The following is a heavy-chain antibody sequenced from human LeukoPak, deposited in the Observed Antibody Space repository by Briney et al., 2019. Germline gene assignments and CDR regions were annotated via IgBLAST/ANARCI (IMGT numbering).Heavy chain of an antibody. CDR2: ISGSGGST. CDR1: GFTFSSYA. CDR3: AKKPPVAGTTYDY. V-gene: IGHV3-23*01. D-gene: IGHD6-19*01. Sequence: GGSLRLSCAASGFTFSSYAMSWVRQAPGKGLEWVSAISGSGGSTYYADSVKGRFTISRDNTKKTLYMQINRLRAEDTAVYYCAKKPPVAGTTYDYWGQGTLVTVSS. J-gene: IGHJ4*02.